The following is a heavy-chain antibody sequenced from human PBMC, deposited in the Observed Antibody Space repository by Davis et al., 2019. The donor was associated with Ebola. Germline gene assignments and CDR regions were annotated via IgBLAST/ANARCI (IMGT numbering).Heavy chain of an antibody. Sequence: ASVTVSCKASGYTFTGYYMHWVRQAPGQGLEWMGWINPNSGGTNYAQKFQGKVTMTRDTSINTAYLEVDSLRSDDTAVYYCAREYLGYSSNFDYWGQGTLVTVSS. CDR3: AREYLGYSSNFDY. CDR2: INPNSGGT. V-gene: IGHV1-2*02. D-gene: IGHD6-13*01. J-gene: IGHJ4*02. CDR1: GYTFTGYY.